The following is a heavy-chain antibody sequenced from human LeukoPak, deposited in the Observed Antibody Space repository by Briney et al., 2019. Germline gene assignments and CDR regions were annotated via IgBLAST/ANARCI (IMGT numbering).Heavy chain of an antibody. V-gene: IGHV3-21*01. CDR3: ARDSYSSGWYKLGDY. J-gene: IGHJ4*02. D-gene: IGHD6-19*01. Sequence: GGSLRLSCAASGFTFSSYSMNWVSQAPGKGLEWVASISSSSSYIYYADSVKGRFTISRDNAKNSLYLQMNSLRAEDTAVYYCARDSYSSGWYKLGDYWGQGTLVTVSS. CDR1: GFTFSSYS. CDR2: ISSSSSYI.